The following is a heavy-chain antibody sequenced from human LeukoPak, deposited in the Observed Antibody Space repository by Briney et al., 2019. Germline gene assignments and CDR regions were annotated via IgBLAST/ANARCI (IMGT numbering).Heavy chain of an antibody. CDR3: ARVFGYSGYFDY. V-gene: IGHV5-51*01. J-gene: IGHJ4*02. Sequence: GASLKTPCKVFGYNSLTYWCGWVLQLPGKGLEWLGIFNPGDPDTRYSPSFRGQVTMSADRSINTAYLQWSSLTASDTAMYYCARVFGYSGYFDYWGQGTLVTVSS. CDR1: GYNSLTYW. D-gene: IGHD5-12*01. CDR2: FNPGDPDT.